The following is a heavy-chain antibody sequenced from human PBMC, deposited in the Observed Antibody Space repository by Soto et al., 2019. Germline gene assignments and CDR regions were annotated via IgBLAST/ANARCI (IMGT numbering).Heavy chain of an antibody. D-gene: IGHD6-19*01. J-gene: IGHJ4*02. CDR3: ARAGGLGALAVDY. CDR2: IYHSGST. Sequence: QLQLQESGSGLVKPSQTLSLTCAVSGGSIRSGGSSWSWIRQPPGKGLEWIGYIYHSGSTYYNPSLKSRVTISVDRSKNQFSLKLSSVTPADTAVYYCARAGGLGALAVDYWGQGTLVTVSS. V-gene: IGHV4-30-2*01. CDR1: GGSIRSGGSS.